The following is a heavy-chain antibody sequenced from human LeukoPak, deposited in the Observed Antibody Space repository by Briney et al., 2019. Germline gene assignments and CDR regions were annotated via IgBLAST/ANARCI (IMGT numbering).Heavy chain of an antibody. CDR3: AELGITMIGGV. V-gene: IGHV3-21*01. J-gene: IGHJ6*04. D-gene: IGHD3-10*02. CDR1: GFTFSSYS. CDR2: ISSSSSYI. Sequence: GGSLRLSCAASGFTFSSYSMNWVRQAPGKGLEWVSFISSSSSYIYYADSVKGRFTISRDNAKNSLYLQMNSLRAEDTAVYYCAELGITMIGGVWGKGTTVTISS.